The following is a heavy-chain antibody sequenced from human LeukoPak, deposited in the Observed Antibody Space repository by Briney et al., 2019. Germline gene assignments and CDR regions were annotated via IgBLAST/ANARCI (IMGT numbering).Heavy chain of an antibody. CDR2: IGGRGGST. CDR3: GKEGGA. Sequence: GGSLRLSCAASGFRFSDFTMTWVRQAPGKGPEWVSAIGGRGGSTYYADSLGGRFIISRDNSRDMVYLQMNSLKVEDTATYYCGKEGGAWGQGTKVTVSS. CDR1: GFRFSDFT. J-gene: IGHJ5*02. D-gene: IGHD3-16*01. V-gene: IGHV3-23*01.